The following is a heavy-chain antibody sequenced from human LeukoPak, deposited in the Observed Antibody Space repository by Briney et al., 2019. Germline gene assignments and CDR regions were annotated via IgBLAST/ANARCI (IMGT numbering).Heavy chain of an antibody. Sequence: ASVRVSCKVSGYTLTELSMHWGRQAPGEGLEWMGGFDPEDGETIYAQKFQGRVTMTEDTSTDTAYMELSSLRSEDTAVYYCATGGLMEYYFDYWGQGTLVTVSS. CDR2: FDPEDGET. J-gene: IGHJ4*02. CDR3: ATGGLMEYYFDY. CDR1: GYTLTELS. V-gene: IGHV1-24*01. D-gene: IGHD3-3*01.